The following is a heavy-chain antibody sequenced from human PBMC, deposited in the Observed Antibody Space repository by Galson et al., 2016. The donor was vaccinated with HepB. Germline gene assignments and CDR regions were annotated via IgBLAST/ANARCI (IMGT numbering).Heavy chain of an antibody. CDR3: ARDHSSSWYRENDAFDI. CDR2: ISDDGGSQ. V-gene: IGHV3-30*09. D-gene: IGHD6-13*01. CDR1: GFAFRSYG. J-gene: IGHJ3*02. Sequence: SLRLSCAASGFAFRSYGMHWVRQGPGKGLEWVALISDDGGSQYYPASVKGRFAISRDDSKNTIYLQMTSLRAEDTAVYYCARDHSSSWYRENDAFDIWGQGTMVTVSS.